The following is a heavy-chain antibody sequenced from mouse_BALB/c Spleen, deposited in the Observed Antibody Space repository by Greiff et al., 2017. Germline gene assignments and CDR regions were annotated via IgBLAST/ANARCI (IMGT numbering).Heavy chain of an antibody. J-gene: IGHJ2*01. Sequence: EVQGVESGGGLVKPGGSLKLSCAASGFTFSSYAMSWVRQTPEKRLEWVASISSGGSTYYPDSVKGRFTIPRDNARNSLYLQMSSLRSEDTAMYYCARGDYYGTPFDYWGQGTTLTVSS. CDR3: ARGDYYGTPFDY. V-gene: IGHV5-6-5*01. CDR1: GFTFSSYA. D-gene: IGHD1-1*01. CDR2: ISSGGST.